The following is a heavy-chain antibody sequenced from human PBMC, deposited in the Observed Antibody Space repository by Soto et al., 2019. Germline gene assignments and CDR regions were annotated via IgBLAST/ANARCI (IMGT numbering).Heavy chain of an antibody. CDR3: ARQYSSVVVAATPFDY. V-gene: IGHV4-30-4*01. D-gene: IGHD2-15*01. J-gene: IGHJ4*02. CDR2: IYYSGST. CDR1: GGSISSGDYY. Sequence: SETLSLTCTVSGGSISSGDYYWSWIRQPPGKGLEWIGYIYYSGSTYYNPSLKSRVTISVDTSKNQFSLKLSSVTAADTAVYYCARQYSSVVVAATPFDYWGQGTLVTVS.